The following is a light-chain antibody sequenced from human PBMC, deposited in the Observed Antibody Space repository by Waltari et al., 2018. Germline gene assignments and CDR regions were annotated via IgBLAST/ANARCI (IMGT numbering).Light chain of an antibody. J-gene: IGKJ2*01. CDR2: WAS. V-gene: IGKV4-1*01. CDR1: QSVLYSSNNKNY. Sequence: DIVMTQSPDSLAVSLGERATINCKSRQSVLYSSNNKNYLAWYQQKAGQPPKLLIYWASTRESGVPDRFSGSGSGTDFTLTISSLQAEDVAVYYCQQYYSSPYNFGQGTKLEIK. CDR3: QQYYSSPYN.